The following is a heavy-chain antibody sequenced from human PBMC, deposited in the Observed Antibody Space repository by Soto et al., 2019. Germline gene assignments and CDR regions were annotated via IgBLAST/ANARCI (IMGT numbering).Heavy chain of an antibody. CDR1: GGSISSSSYY. CDR3: ARSEYDYIFYAFDI. J-gene: IGHJ3*02. Sequence: QLQLQESGPGLVKPSETLSLTCTVSGGSISSSSYYWGWIRQPPGKGLEWIGSIYYSGSTYYNPSLKSRVTISVDTSKNQFSLKLSSVTAADTAVYYCARSEYDYIFYAFDIWGQGTMVTVSS. V-gene: IGHV4-39*01. D-gene: IGHD3-16*01. CDR2: IYYSGST.